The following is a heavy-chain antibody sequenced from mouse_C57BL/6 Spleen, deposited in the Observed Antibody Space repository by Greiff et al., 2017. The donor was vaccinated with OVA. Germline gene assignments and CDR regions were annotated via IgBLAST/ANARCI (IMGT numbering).Heavy chain of an antibody. J-gene: IGHJ4*01. CDR1: GYTFTDYE. Sequence: VQLQQSGAELVRPGASVTLSCKASGYTFTDYEMHWVKQTPVHGLEWIGAIDPETGGPAYNQKFKGKAILTADKSSSTAYMELRSLTSEDSAVYYCTRRLSRYYAMDYWGQGTSVTVSS. CDR3: TRRLSRYYAMDY. D-gene: IGHD3-2*02. CDR2: IDPETGGP. V-gene: IGHV1-15*01.